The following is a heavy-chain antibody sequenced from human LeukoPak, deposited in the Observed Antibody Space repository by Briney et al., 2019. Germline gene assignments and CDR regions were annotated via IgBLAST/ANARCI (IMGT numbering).Heavy chain of an antibody. CDR2: INPNSGGT. J-gene: IGHJ6*02. D-gene: IGHD3-9*01. CDR3: AVLTGYSGDYYYYGMDV. CDR1: GYTFTGYY. Sequence: ASVKVSCKASGYTFTGYYMHWVRQAPGQGLEWMGWINPNSGGTNYAQKFQGRVTMTRDTSISTAYMELSRLRSDDTAVYYCAVLTGYSGDYYYYGMDVWVQGTTVTVSS. V-gene: IGHV1-2*02.